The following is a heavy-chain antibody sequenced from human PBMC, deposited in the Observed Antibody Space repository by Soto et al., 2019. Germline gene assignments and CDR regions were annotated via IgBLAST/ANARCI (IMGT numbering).Heavy chain of an antibody. CDR2: INHSGST. CDR3: ASLDNDSSGST. V-gene: IGHV4-34*01. CDR1: GGSFSGYY. Sequence: SETLSLTCAVYGGSFSGYYWTWIRQPPGKGLEWIGEINHSGSTNYNPSLKSRVTISVDTSKNQFSLKLSSVTAADTAVYYCASLDNDSSGSTWGQGTLVPVSS. D-gene: IGHD6-19*01. J-gene: IGHJ5*02.